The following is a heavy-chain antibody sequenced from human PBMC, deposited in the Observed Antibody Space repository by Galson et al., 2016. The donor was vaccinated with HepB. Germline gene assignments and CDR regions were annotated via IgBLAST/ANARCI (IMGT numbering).Heavy chain of an antibody. CDR2: IGGAGDT. Sequence: LRLSCAASGFTFSRYDIHWVRQVTGKGLQWVSAIGGAGDTYYSGSGKGRFTISRENAKNSLYLQMNSLTAGDTAVYYCARESTGRGVDAFDIWGQGTMVIVSS. CDR3: ARESTGRGVDAFDI. V-gene: IGHV3-13*04. CDR1: GFTFSRYD. D-gene: IGHD3-16*01. J-gene: IGHJ3*02.